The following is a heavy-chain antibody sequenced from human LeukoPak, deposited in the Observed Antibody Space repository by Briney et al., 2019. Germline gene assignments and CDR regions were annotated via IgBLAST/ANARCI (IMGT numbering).Heavy chain of an antibody. CDR3: ARGVCGYCSSTSCGGSFDI. J-gene: IGHJ3*02. D-gene: IGHD2-2*03. CDR2: ISSSGSYI. V-gene: IGHV3-21*01. Sequence: GGSLRLSCAASGFTFSSYSMNWVRQAPGKGLEWVSSISSSGSYIYYADSVKGRFTISRDNAKNSLYLQMSSLRAEDTAVYYCARGVCGYCSSTSCGGSFDIWGQGTMVTVSS. CDR1: GFTFSSYS.